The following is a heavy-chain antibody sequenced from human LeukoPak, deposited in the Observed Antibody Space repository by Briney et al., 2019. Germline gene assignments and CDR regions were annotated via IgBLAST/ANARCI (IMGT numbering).Heavy chain of an antibody. CDR3: ASSPLRIFGVVIIGLDFDY. D-gene: IGHD3-3*02. Sequence: SETLSLTCTVSGYSISSGYYWGWIRQPPGKGLEWIGSIYHSGSTYYNPSLKSRVTISVDTSKNQFSLKLSSVTAADTAVYYCASSPLRIFGVVIIGLDFDYWGQGTLVTVSS. V-gene: IGHV4-38-2*02. CDR1: GYSISSGYY. CDR2: IYHSGST. J-gene: IGHJ4*02.